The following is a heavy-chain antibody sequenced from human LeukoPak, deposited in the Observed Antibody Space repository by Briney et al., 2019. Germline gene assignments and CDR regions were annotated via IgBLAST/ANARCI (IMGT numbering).Heavy chain of an antibody. J-gene: IGHJ4*02. V-gene: IGHV3-23*01. CDR2: ISGGGGST. Sequence: GGSLRLSCAASGFPLSSYAMSWVRQAPGKGLEWVSGISGGGGSTFYADSVKGRFTISRDNSRNTLSLQMNSLRAEDTALYYCAKSYYYGSGSYYNHFDSWGQGTLVTVSS. CDR1: GFPLSSYA. CDR3: AKSYYYGSGSYYNHFDS. D-gene: IGHD3-10*01.